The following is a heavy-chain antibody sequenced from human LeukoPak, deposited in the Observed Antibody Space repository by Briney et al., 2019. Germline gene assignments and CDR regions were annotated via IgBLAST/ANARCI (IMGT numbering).Heavy chain of an antibody. Sequence: PGRSLRLSCAASGFTFSSYGMHWVRQAPGKGLEWVAVISYDGSNTYYADSVKGRFTISGDNSKNMLYLQMNSLRAEDTAVYYCAKPYYYGSRSYMDYWGQGTLVTVSS. J-gene: IGHJ4*02. V-gene: IGHV3-30*18. CDR3: AKPYYYGSRSYMDY. D-gene: IGHD3-10*01. CDR1: GFTFSSYG. CDR2: ISYDGSNT.